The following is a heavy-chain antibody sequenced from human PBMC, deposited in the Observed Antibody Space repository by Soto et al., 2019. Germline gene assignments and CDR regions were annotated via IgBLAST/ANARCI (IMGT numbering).Heavy chain of an antibody. V-gene: IGHV1-18*01. CDR2: ISAYNGNT. CDR3: ARDSAGGTAMVTHNWFDP. J-gene: IGHJ5*02. Sequence: GASVKVSCKASGYIFTGYFIQWLRQAPGQGLEWIGWISAYNGNTNYAQKLQGRVTMTTDTSTSTAYMELRSLRSDDTAVYYCARDSAGGTAMVTHNWFDPWGQGTLVTVSS. CDR1: GYIFTGYF. D-gene: IGHD5-18*01.